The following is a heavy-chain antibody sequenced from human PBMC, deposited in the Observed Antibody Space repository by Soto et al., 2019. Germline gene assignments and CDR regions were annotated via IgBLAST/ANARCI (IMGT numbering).Heavy chain of an antibody. CDR3: ARRPQDCSGGRCYLYFHH. CDR2: IYYSGST. CDR1: GGSISSGDYY. Sequence: QVQLQESGPGLVKPSQTLSLTCTVSGGSISSGDYYWSWIRQPPGKGLEWIGYIYYSGSTYYNPSLKSRVTIPVDTSKNQFSLKLSSVTAADTAVYYCARRPQDCSGGRCYLYFHHWGQGTLVTVSS. D-gene: IGHD2-15*01. V-gene: IGHV4-30-4*01. J-gene: IGHJ1*01.